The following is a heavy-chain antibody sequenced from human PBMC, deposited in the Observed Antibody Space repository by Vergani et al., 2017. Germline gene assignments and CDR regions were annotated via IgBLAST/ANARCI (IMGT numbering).Heavy chain of an antibody. J-gene: IGHJ4*02. CDR2: TKRKTAGGTT. Sequence: EVQLVESGGGLVKPGGSLRLSCAASGFTFSNAWMSWVRPAPGKGLEWVGCTKRKTAGGTTDYAAPVKGRFTISRDDSKNTLYLQMNSLKTEDTAVYYCTTDLLLWFGELLPYFDYWGQGTLVTVSS. V-gene: IGHV3-15*01. CDR1: GFTFSNAW. D-gene: IGHD3-10*01. CDR3: TTDLLLWFGELLPYFDY.